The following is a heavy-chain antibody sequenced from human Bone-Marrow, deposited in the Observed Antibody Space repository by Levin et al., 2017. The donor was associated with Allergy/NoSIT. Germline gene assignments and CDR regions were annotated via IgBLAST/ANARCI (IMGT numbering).Heavy chain of an antibody. J-gene: IGHJ4*02. CDR1: GFTFSNYA. Sequence: GGSMRLSCAASGFTFSNYAMSWVRQAPGKGLEWVSAITTSGGSTYYADSVKGRFTISRDNSKNTLYLQMNSLRADDTAVNYCAKGDRNGVRGVTFDYWGQGTLVTVSS. V-gene: IGHV3-23*01. CDR2: ITTSGGST. D-gene: IGHD3-10*01. CDR3: AKGDRNGVRGVTFDY.